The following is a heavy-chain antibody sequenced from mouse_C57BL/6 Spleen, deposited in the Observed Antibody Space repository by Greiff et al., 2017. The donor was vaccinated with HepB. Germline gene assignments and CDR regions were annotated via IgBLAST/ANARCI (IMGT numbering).Heavy chain of an antibody. CDR1: GYTFTSYW. Sequence: VQLQQPGAELVKPGASVKMSCKASGYTFTSYWITWVKQRPGQGLEWIGDIYPGSGSTNYNEKFKSKATLTVDTSSSTAYMQLSSLTSEDSAVYYCVKGFITTVVGDFDVWGTGTTVTVSS. J-gene: IGHJ1*03. CDR2: IYPGSGST. D-gene: IGHD1-1*01. V-gene: IGHV1-55*01. CDR3: VKGFITTVVGDFDV.